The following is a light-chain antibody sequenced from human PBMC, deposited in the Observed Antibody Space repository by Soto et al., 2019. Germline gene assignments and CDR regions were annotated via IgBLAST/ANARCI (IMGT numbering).Light chain of an antibody. J-gene: IGKJ1*01. CDR3: QQYGSSGT. Sequence: VLTHSPGTLSFSPGERASLSCRASETVATNLAWYQQKPRQAPRLIIYGASNRATGIPDRFSGRGSGTDFTLTISRLEPEDFAVYYCQQYGSSGTFGQGTKVDIK. V-gene: IGKV3-20*01. CDR2: GAS. CDR1: ETVATN.